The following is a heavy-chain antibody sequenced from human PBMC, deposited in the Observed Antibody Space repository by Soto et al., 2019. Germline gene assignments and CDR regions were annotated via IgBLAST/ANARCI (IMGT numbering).Heavy chain of an antibody. CDR3: TTVTTVDYYFDY. D-gene: IGHD4-17*01. Sequence: EVQLVESGGGLVQPGGSLRLSCAASGFTFSSYEMNWVRQAPGKGLEWVSYISSSGSTIYYADSVKGRFTISRDNAKNSLYLQMSSLKTEDTAVYYCTTVTTVDYYFDYWGQGTLVTVSS. V-gene: IGHV3-48*03. CDR2: ISSSGSTI. CDR1: GFTFSSYE. J-gene: IGHJ4*02.